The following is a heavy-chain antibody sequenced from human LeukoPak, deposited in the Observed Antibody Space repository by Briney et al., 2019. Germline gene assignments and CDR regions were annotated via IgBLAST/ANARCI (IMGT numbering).Heavy chain of an antibody. D-gene: IGHD3-22*01. CDR3: ARGPDSSGYHFDY. V-gene: IGHV4-30-4*07. CDR1: GGSISSGGYS. CDR2: IYYSGST. Sequence: SQTLSLTCAVYGGSISSGGYSWSWIRQPPGKGLEWIGYIYYSGSTNYNPSLKSRVTISVDTSKNQFSLRLTSVTAADTAVYYCARGPDSSGYHFDYWGQRTLVTVSS. J-gene: IGHJ4*02.